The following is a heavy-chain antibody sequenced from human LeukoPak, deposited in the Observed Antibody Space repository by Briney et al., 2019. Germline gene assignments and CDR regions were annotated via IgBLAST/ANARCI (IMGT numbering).Heavy chain of an antibody. CDR2: INHSGST. CDR3: VGGPDAFDI. Sequence: SETLSLTCAVYGGSFSGYYWSWIRQPPGKGLEWIGEINHSGSTNYNPSLKSRVTISLDTSKNQFSLKLSSVTAADTAVYYCVGGPDAFDIWGQGTMVTVSS. J-gene: IGHJ3*02. V-gene: IGHV4-34*01. CDR1: GGSFSGYY.